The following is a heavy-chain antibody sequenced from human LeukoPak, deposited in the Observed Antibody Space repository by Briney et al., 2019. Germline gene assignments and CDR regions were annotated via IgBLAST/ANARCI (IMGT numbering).Heavy chain of an antibody. V-gene: IGHV4-61*01. Sequence: SETLSLTCTVSGGSVSSGSYYWSWIRQPPGKGLEWIGYIYYSGSTNYNPSLKSRVTISVDTSKNQFSLKLSSVTAADTAVYYCARAGGWYGGEYFQHWGQGTLVTVSA. D-gene: IGHD6-19*01. CDR2: IYYSGST. CDR1: GGSVSSGSYY. J-gene: IGHJ1*01. CDR3: ARAGGWYGGEYFQH.